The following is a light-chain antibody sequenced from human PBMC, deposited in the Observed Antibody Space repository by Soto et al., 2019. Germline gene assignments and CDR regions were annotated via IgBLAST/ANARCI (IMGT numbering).Light chain of an antibody. Sequence: QSVLTQPPSASGTPGQRVTISCSGSSSNLGSNSVRWSQQFPGAAPKLLIYNDNQRRSGVPDRFSASKSGTSAFLAISGLRSEDEADYYCATWDDSLSGSVVFGGGTQMTVL. V-gene: IGLV1-47*01. J-gene: IGLJ2*01. CDR2: NDN. CDR1: SSNLGSNS. CDR3: ATWDDSLSGSVV.